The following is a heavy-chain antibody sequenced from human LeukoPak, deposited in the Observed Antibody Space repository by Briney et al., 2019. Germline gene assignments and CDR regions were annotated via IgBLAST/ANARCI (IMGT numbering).Heavy chain of an antibody. J-gene: IGHJ4*02. V-gene: IGHV1-69*05. CDR2: IIPIFGTA. CDR3: ARGIPAKTTVTPGY. D-gene: IGHD4-17*01. Sequence: PGASVKVSCKASGGTFSSYAISWVRQAPGQGLEWMGGIIPIFGTANYAQKFQGRVTITTDESTSTAYMELSRLRSDDTAVYYCARGIPAKTTVTPGYWGQGTLVTVSS. CDR1: GGTFSSYA.